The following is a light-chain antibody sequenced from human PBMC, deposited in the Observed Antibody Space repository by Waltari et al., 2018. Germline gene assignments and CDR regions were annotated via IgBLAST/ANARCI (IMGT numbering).Light chain of an antibody. CDR2: DAS. V-gene: IGKV1-33*01. CDR3: QHYHTLPYT. J-gene: IGKJ2*01. Sequence: AVGDRVTITCQMTQDVTTSLSWFQQKPGKAPQLLIYDASTLQSGVPSRFSGSGSGTSFSFTITSLQPEDSATYYCQHYHTLPYTFGRGTKLQIK. CDR1: QDVTTS.